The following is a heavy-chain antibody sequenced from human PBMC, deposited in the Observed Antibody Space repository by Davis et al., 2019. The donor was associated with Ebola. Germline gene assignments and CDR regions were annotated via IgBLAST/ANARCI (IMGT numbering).Heavy chain of an antibody. Sequence: GESLKISCAGSGFTFIDHYMTWIRQAPGKGLEWVSYISSSGSDTNYADSVKGRFTISRDNSKNTLYLQMNSLHQGPIGLPPGTLLQEHLWG. CDR2: ISSSGSDT. J-gene: IGHJ6*01. V-gene: IGHV3-11*03. CDR1: GFTFIDHY. CDR3: TLLQEHL.